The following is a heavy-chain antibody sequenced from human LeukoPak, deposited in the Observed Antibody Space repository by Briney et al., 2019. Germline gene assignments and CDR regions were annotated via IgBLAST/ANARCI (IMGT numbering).Heavy chain of an antibody. CDR3: ATMGATSFDH. CDR2: INPNSGGT. J-gene: IGHJ4*02. CDR1: GDIFTNQY. V-gene: IGHV1-2*02. D-gene: IGHD1-26*01. Sequence: ASVKVSCKASGDIFTNQYMHWVRQAPGQGLEWLGWINPNSGGTNYAQKFQGRVTMTRDTSISTAYMEVSRLRSDDTAVYYCATMGATSFDHWGQGTLVTVSS.